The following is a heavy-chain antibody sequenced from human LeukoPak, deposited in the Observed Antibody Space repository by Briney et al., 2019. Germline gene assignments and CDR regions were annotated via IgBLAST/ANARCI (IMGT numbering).Heavy chain of an antibody. D-gene: IGHD2-2*01. J-gene: IGHJ3*02. V-gene: IGHV4-4*07. CDR2: IYTSGST. CDR1: GGSISSYY. Sequence: PSETLSLTCTVSGGSISSYYWSWIRQPAGKGLEWIGRIYTSGSTNYNPSLKSRVTMSVDTSKNQFSLKLSSVTAADTAVYYCARDWAYCSSTSCHRAAFDIWGQGTMVTVSS. CDR3: ARDWAYCSSTSCHRAAFDI.